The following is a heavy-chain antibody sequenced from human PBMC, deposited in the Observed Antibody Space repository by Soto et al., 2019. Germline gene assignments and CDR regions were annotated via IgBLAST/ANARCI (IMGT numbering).Heavy chain of an antibody. CDR1: GGTFSSYA. V-gene: IGHV1-69*12. Sequence: QVQLVQSGAAVKKPGSSVKVSCKASGGTFSSYAISWVRQAPGQGLEWMGGIIPIFGTANYAQKFQGRVTITADEPTGPAYMALGRLRSGDPAVYYCARHVPAAGYYSGMDVWGQGPTVTVS. D-gene: IGHD2-2*01. J-gene: IGHJ6*02. CDR2: IIPIFGTA. CDR3: ARHVPAAGYYSGMDV.